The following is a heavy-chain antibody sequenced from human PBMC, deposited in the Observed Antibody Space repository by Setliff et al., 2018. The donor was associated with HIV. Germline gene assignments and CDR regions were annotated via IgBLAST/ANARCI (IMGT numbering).Heavy chain of an antibody. J-gene: IGHJ4*02. Sequence: SETLSLTCAVSGGLFTGYYWSWIRQPPGKGLEWIGEINHRGSTNHNPSLKSRVIISVDTSKNQFSLRLTSVTAADTAVYYCARHLAGDLDYWGQGTLVTVSS. CDR1: GGLFTGYY. V-gene: IGHV4-34*01. CDR3: ARHLAGDLDY. D-gene: IGHD7-27*01. CDR2: INHRGST.